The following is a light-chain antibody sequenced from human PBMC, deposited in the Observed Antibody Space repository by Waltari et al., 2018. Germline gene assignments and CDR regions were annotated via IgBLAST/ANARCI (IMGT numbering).Light chain of an antibody. CDR2: EVD. Sequence: SALTQPASVSASPGKSITISCTGSSSDVGSYDLVDWYQQHPGKAPHLLIYEVDKRPSGVSYRVSVSKTGHAASLTISRLQAEDEAHYFCSSYTYGGPWVFGGGTLLTVL. CDR3: SSYTYGGPWV. J-gene: IGLJ2*01. V-gene: IGLV2-23*02. CDR1: SSDVGSYDL.